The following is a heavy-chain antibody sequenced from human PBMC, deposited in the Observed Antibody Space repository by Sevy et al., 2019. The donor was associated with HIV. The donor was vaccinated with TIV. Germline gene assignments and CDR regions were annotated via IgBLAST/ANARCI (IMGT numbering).Heavy chain of an antibody. D-gene: IGHD1-26*01. CDR2: FDPTGGSR. CDR1: GYTFSTYY. CDR3: ARDRDVSGNYLEYFYYAMDV. J-gene: IGHJ6*02. V-gene: IGHV1-46*01. Sequence: ASVKVSCKTSGYTFSTYYIYWVRQAPGQGLAWIGIFDPTGGSRSYARRFQGRLTMTGDTSTSTAYMELSSLTSEDTAVYYCARDRDVSGNYLEYFYYAMDVWGQGITVTVSS.